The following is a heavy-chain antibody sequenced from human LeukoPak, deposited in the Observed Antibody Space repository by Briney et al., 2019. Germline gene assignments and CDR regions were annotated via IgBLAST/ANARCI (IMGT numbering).Heavy chain of an antibody. CDR2: ISGSGDST. D-gene: IGHD3-10*02. J-gene: IGHJ6*04. Sequence: GGSLRLSCTVSGFTVTSNSMSWVRQAPGKGLEWVSAISGSGDSTYYADSVKGRFTISRDNAKNSLYLQMNSLRAEDTAVYYCAELGITMIGGVWGKGTTVTISS. CDR1: GFTVTSNS. V-gene: IGHV3-23*01. CDR3: AELGITMIGGV.